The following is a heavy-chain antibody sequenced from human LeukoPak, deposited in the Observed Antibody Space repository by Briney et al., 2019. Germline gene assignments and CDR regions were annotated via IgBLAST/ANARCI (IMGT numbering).Heavy chain of an antibody. V-gene: IGHV4-34*01. CDR3: ARSLVARPYDY. D-gene: IGHD5-12*01. J-gene: IGHJ4*02. Sequence: SETLSLTCAVYGGSFSGYYWSWIRQPPGKGLEWIGEINHSGSTNYNPSLKSRVTISVDTSENQFSLKLSSVTAADTAVYYCARSLVARPYDYWGQGTLVTVSS. CDR1: GGSFSGYY. CDR2: INHSGST.